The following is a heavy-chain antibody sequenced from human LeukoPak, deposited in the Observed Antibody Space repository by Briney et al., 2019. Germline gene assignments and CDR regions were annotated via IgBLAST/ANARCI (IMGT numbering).Heavy chain of an antibody. Sequence: GGSLRLSCAASGFTLSRYWMSWVRQAPGKGLEWVASINQDESSIFYVDSVKGRFTISRDNAKNLLYLDMNSLRAEDTAVYYCARGHTAVTRHFDFWGQGTLVTVSS. D-gene: IGHD4-17*01. CDR2: INQDESSI. CDR3: ARGHTAVTRHFDF. V-gene: IGHV3-7*01. J-gene: IGHJ4*02. CDR1: GFTLSRYW.